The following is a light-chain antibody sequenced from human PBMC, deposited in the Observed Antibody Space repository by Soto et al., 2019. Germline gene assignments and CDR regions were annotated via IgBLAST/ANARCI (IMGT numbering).Light chain of an antibody. CDR1: ESVSSN. V-gene: IGKV3-15*01. J-gene: IGKJ1*01. Sequence: EIVMTQSPATLSVSPGERATLSCRASESVSSNLAWYQHKPGQAPRLLIYGASTRATGISARFSGSGSGTEFTLTISSLQSEDFAVYYCQQYYTWWTFGQGTKVEIK. CDR2: GAS. CDR3: QQYYTWWT.